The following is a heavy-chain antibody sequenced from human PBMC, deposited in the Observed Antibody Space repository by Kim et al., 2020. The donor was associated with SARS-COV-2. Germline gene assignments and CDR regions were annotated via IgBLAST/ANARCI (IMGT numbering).Heavy chain of an antibody. V-gene: IGHV4-38-2*02. CDR2: VYQSGST. J-gene: IGHJ4*02. D-gene: IGHD2-2*01. CDR1: GSSIRSGYY. Sequence: SETLSLTCTVSGSSIRSGYYWGWIRQPPGKGLEWIGSVYQSGSTYYNPSLKSRVAISLDTSKNQFSLKLTSVSAADTAVYYCASQYCSSARCFQTYHFDYWGQGALVTVSS. CDR3: ASQYCSSARCFQTYHFDY.